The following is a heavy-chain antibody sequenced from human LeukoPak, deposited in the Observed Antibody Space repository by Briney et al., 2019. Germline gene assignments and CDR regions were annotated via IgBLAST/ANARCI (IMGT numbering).Heavy chain of an antibody. CDR2: IDWDDDK. CDR1: GFSLSTSGMR. CDR3: ARIAGCSSSWSLDY. D-gene: IGHD6-13*01. V-gene: IGHV2-70*04. Sequence: SGPTLVNPTQTLTLTCTFSGFSLSTSGMRVSWIRQPPVKALEWLALIDWDDDKFYSTSLKTMLTISKDTSKNQVVLTMTNMDPVDTATYYCARIAGCSSSWSLDYWGQGTLVTVSS. J-gene: IGHJ4*02.